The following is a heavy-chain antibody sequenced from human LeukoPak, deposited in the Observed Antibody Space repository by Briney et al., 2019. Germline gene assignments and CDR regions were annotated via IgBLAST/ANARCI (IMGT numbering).Heavy chain of an antibody. CDR2: IYTSGST. Sequence: SETLSLTCTVSGGSISSYFWSWIRQPAGKGLEWIGRIYTSGSTDYNPSLKSRVTMSVDTSKNQFSLKLTSVTAADTAVYYCARGFYHAGFDYWGQGTLVTVSS. CDR3: ARGFYHAGFDY. D-gene: IGHD1-14*01. J-gene: IGHJ4*02. V-gene: IGHV4-4*07. CDR1: GGSISSYF.